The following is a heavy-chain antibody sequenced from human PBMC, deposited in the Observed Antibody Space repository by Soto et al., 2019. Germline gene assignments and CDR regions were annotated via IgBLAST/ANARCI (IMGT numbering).Heavy chain of an antibody. V-gene: IGHV4-39*01. J-gene: IGHJ6*02. CDR2: IYYSGNT. D-gene: IGHD3-16*02. CDR3: ARPSFWLGYGMDV. CDR1: GGSISSTSYY. Sequence: PSETLSLTCSVSGGSISSTSYYWGWIRQPPGKGLEWIGSIYYSGNTYYNPSLESLVTISVDTSKNQFSLKLSSVTAADTAVYYCARPSFWLGYGMDVWGQGTTVTVSS.